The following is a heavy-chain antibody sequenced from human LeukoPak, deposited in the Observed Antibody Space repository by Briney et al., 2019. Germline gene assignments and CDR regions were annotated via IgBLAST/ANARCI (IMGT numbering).Heavy chain of an antibody. V-gene: IGHV4-31*03. D-gene: IGHD2-21*01. CDR3: ARVPSVIDAFDI. CDR1: GGSISSGGYH. CDR2: IYYTGST. Sequence: PSETLSLTCTVSGGSISSGGYHWSWIRQHPGKGLEWIAYIYYTGSTYYNPSLKSRLTISVDTSKNHFSLRLSSMTAADTAVYYCARVPSVIDAFDIWGQGTMVTVSS. J-gene: IGHJ3*02.